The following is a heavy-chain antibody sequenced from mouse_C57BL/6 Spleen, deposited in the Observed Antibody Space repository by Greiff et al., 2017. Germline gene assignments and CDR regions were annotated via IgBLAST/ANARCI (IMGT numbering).Heavy chain of an antibody. V-gene: IGHV5-6*01. CDR1: GFTFSSYG. Sequence: EVQLVESGGDLVKPGGSLKLSCAASGFTFSSYGMSWVRQTPDKRLEWVATISSGGSYTYYPDSVKGRFTISRDNAKNTLYLQMSSLKSEDTAMYYCARHPDSSGYWGYAMDYWGQGTSVTVSS. J-gene: IGHJ4*01. CDR2: ISSGGSYT. D-gene: IGHD3-2*02. CDR3: ARHPDSSGYWGYAMDY.